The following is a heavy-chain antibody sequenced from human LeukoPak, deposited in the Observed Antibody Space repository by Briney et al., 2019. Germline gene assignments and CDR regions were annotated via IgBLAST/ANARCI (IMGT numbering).Heavy chain of an antibody. V-gene: IGHV3-21*01. D-gene: IGHD3-22*01. CDR3: AREGSRYYYDSTPRQAAFDI. CDR1: GFTFSSYN. CDR2: ISRSSIYI. Sequence: GGSLRLSCAASGFTFSSYNMNWVRQAPGKGLEWVSSISRSSIYIYYADSVKGRFTISRDNAENSLSLQMNSLRAEDTAVYYCAREGSRYYYDSTPRQAAFDIWGQGTMVTVSS. J-gene: IGHJ3*02.